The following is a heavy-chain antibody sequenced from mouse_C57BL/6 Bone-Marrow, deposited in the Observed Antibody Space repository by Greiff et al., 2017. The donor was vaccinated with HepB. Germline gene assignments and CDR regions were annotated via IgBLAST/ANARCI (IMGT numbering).Heavy chain of an antibody. Sequence: QAQLQQPGAELVKPGASVKMSCKASGYTFTSYWITWVKQRPGQGLEWIGDIYPGSGNTNYNEKFKSKATLTVDTSSSTAYMQLSSLTSEDSAVYYCARAGWLLPYFDYWGQGTTLTVSS. CDR3: ARAGWLLPYFDY. CDR1: GYTFTSYW. D-gene: IGHD2-3*01. V-gene: IGHV1-55*01. CDR2: IYPGSGNT. J-gene: IGHJ2*01.